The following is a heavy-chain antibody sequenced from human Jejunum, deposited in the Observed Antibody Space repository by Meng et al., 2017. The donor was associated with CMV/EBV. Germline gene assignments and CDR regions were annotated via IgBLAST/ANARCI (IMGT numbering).Heavy chain of an antibody. CDR1: GVTFSNYW. V-gene: IGHV3-74*01. Sequence: SGVTFSNYWMHWVRQAPGKGLVWVSRIRGDGISTTYADSVKGRLTISRDNAKNTLYLQMNSLRAEDTAVYYCTRRGSITGATSGFDYWGQGTLVTVSS. D-gene: IGHD1-20*01. J-gene: IGHJ4*02. CDR2: IRGDGIST. CDR3: TRRGSITGATSGFDY.